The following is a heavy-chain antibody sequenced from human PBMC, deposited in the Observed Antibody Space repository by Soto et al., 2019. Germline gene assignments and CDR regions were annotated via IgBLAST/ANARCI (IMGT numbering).Heavy chain of an antibody. V-gene: IGHV4-31*11. Sequence: SETLSLTCAFSGGSISSGGYCWSWIRQHPGKGLEWIGYIYYSGSTYYNPSLKSRVTISVDTSKNQFSLKLSSVTAADTAVYYCARDRAAAMLGYFDYWGQGTLVNVSS. D-gene: IGHD2-2*01. J-gene: IGHJ4*02. CDR3: ARDRAAAMLGYFDY. CDR2: IYYSGST. CDR1: GGSISSGGYC.